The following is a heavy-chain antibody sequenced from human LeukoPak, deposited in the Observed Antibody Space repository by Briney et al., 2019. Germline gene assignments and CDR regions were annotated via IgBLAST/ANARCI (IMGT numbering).Heavy chain of an antibody. V-gene: IGHV3-23*01. J-gene: IGHJ4*02. CDR1: EFTFSTYA. D-gene: IGHD3-10*01. CDR3: TTAVRGVIIFY. CDR2: ISGSGGST. Sequence: GGSLRLSCAASEFTFSTYAMNWVRQAPGKGLEWVSVISGSGGSTYYADSVKGRFTISRDNSKNTLYLQMNSLRAEDTAVYYCTTAVRGVIIFYWGQGTLVTVSS.